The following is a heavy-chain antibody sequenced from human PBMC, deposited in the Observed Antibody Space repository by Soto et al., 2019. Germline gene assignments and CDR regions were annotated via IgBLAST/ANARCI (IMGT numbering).Heavy chain of an antibody. J-gene: IGHJ6*02. CDR2: IHPSGGGS. CDR1: GYTLNTYY. V-gene: IGHV1-46*03. D-gene: IGHD3-10*01. Sequence: ASVKVSCKPSGYTLNTYYLHWVRQAPGQGLEWMGIIHPSGGGSTYAQKFLGRVTMTRDTSTSTVFMELSSLRSADTAVYYCTKPKYRGVVVNVWGQATTVTVSS. CDR3: TKPKYRGVVVNV.